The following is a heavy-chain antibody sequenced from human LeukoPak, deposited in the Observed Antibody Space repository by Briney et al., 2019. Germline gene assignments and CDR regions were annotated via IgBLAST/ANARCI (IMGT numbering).Heavy chain of an antibody. CDR1: GLTFDDYG. CDR3: AKVTTYGFDAFDI. CDR2: INWNSGRT. Sequence: GGSLRLSCVASGLTFDDYGMSWVRQAPGKGLEWVSSINWNSGRTAYADSVKGRFTISRDNAKNSLYLQVSSLRGEDTALYHCAKVTTYGFDAFDIWGRGTMVTVSS. J-gene: IGHJ3*02. V-gene: IGHV3-20*01. D-gene: IGHD4-17*01.